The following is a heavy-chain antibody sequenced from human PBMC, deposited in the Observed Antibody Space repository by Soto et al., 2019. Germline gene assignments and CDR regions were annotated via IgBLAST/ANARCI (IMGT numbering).Heavy chain of an antibody. D-gene: IGHD3-3*01. CDR1: GDTFTSYG. Sequence: ASVKVSCKASGDTFTSYGISWVRQAPGQGLERIGWISAYNGNTNYAQKLQGRVTMTTDTSTSTAYMELRSLRSDDTAVYYCARGHYYDFWSGYYETSNWFDYWGQGTLVTVSS. CDR2: ISAYNGNT. CDR3: ARGHYYDFWSGYYETSNWFDY. J-gene: IGHJ5*01. V-gene: IGHV1-18*01.